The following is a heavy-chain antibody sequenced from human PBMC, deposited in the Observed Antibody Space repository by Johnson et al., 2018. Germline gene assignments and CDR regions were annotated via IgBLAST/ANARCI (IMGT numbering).Heavy chain of an antibody. CDR2: ISPRTNTI. Sequence: QVQLVESGGGLVKPGGSLRLSCAASGFTFSDYYMSWIRQAPGQGLEWVSYISPRTNTIYYVDAVKGRFNISRDNAKNSLYLQMNSLRAEDTAVYYCARCMYGMDVWGQGTTVTVSS. J-gene: IGHJ6*02. CDR3: ARCMYGMDV. CDR1: GFTFSDYY. V-gene: IGHV3-11*01.